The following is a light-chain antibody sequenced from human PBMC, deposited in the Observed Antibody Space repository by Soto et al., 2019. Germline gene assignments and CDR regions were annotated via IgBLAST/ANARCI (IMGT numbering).Light chain of an antibody. CDR1: QSVTSD. J-gene: IGKJ1*01. Sequence: TQSPCAVSLSKGERATLSCRASQSVTSDYLAWYQQKPGQAPRLLIYGASTRATGIPARFSGSGSETEFTLTITSLQSEDFAVYYCQHYNNWPAWTFGQGTKVDIK. CDR2: GAS. V-gene: IGKV3D-15*01. CDR3: QHYNNWPAWT.